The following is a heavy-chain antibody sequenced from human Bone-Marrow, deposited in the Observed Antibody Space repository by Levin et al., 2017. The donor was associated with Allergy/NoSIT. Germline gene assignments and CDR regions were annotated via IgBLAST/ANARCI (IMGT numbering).Heavy chain of an antibody. V-gene: IGHV5-51*01. CDR2: IYPADSDT. Sequence: RGESLKISCSVSGYTFTHYWIGWVRQMPGKGLEWMGIIYPADSDTRYSPSFQGQVTISADKSINTAYLQWSSLKASDTAIYYCARGVLTGNLDYWGQGTLVTVAS. CDR3: ARGVLTGNLDY. J-gene: IGHJ4*02. D-gene: IGHD3-9*01. CDR1: GYTFTHYW.